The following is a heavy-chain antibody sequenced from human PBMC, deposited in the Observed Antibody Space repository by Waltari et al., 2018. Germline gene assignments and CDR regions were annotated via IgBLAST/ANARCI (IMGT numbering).Heavy chain of an antibody. Sequence: EVQLVDSGGGLVQPGGSLQLACAASGITFSDSSIHWVRQAPGKGLEWVGRIRSKVNNYATVFAASVKGRFTISRDDSKNTAYLQMNRLISEDTALYYCTRSGVTTVAFDIWGQGTMVTVSS. CDR2: IRSKVNNYAT. D-gene: IGHD4-17*01. V-gene: IGHV3-73*01. CDR1: GITFSDSS. J-gene: IGHJ3*02. CDR3: TRSGVTTVAFDI.